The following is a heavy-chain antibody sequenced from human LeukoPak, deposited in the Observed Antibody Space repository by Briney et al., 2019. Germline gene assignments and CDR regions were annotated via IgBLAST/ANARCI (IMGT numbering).Heavy chain of an antibody. CDR1: GFTFDDYA. CDR2: ISYNSDTI. Sequence: GRSLRLSCAASGFTFDDYAMHWVRQAPGKGLEWVSGISYNSDTIAYADSVKGRFTISRDNPKNTLYLQMNIPRAEDTAVYFCAKRGVVIRVILVGFHKEAYYFDSWGQGALVTVSS. D-gene: IGHD3-22*01. J-gene: IGHJ4*02. V-gene: IGHV3-9*01. CDR3: AKRGVVIRVILVGFHKEAYYFDS.